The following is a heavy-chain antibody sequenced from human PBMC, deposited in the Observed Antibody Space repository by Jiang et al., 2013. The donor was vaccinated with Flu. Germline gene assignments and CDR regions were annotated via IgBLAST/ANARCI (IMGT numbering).Heavy chain of an antibody. J-gene: IGHJ4*02. CDR2: IYPGDSDT. CDR1: GYSFTSYW. CDR3: ARPGDYFDSSGYNDY. D-gene: IGHD3-22*01. V-gene: IGHV5-51*01. Sequence: SLKISCKVSGYSFTSYWVGWVRQLPGKGLEWMGLIYPGDSDTRYSPSFQGQVTISADKSISTAYLQWSSLKASDTAIYYCARPGDYFDSSGYNDYWGQGTLVTVSS.